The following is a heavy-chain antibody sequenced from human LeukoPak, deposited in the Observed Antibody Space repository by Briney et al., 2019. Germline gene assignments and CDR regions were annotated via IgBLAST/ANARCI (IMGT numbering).Heavy chain of an antibody. CDR2: IYPYTGAT. J-gene: IGHJ4*02. CDR1: GYTFSGTGWY. Sequence: DSVKVSCKASGYTFSGTGWYLYWLRQAPGQGLECMGWIYPYTGATHYAQKFQGRVAMTRDTSISTAYMELSRLRPDDTAVYYCAKGGDPYYDILTGYSPFDYWGQGTLVTVSS. V-gene: IGHV1-2*02. D-gene: IGHD3-9*01. CDR3: AKGGDPYYDILTGYSPFDY.